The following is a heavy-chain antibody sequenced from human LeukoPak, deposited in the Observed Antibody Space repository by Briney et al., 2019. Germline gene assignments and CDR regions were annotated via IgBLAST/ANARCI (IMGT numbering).Heavy chain of an antibody. V-gene: IGHV3-7*01. CDR3: ARSLRLGTYFDY. CDR1: GFTFSSYW. CDR2: IKQDGSET. Sequence: GGSLRLSCAASGFTFSSYWMSWVRQAPGKGLEWVSNIKQDGSETYYVDSVKGRFTISRDNAKNSLYLQMNSLRAEDTAVYYCARSLRLGTYFDYWGQGTLVTVSS. D-gene: IGHD1-1*01. J-gene: IGHJ4*02.